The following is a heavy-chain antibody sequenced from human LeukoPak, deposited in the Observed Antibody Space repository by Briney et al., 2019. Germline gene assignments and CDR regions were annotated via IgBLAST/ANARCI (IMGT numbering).Heavy chain of an antibody. D-gene: IGHD6-13*01. CDR2: ISYDGSNK. Sequence: GRSLRLSCATSGFTFSSYGMHWVRQAPGKGLEWVAVISYDGSNKYYANSVKGRFTISRDNSKNTLYLQMNSLRAEDTAVYYCASTLGIAAPFDYWGQGTLVTVSS. CDR3: ASTLGIAAPFDY. V-gene: IGHV3-30*19. J-gene: IGHJ4*02. CDR1: GFTFSSYG.